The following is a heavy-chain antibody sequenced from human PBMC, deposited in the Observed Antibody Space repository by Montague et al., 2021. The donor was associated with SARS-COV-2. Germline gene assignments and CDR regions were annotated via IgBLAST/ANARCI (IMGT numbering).Heavy chain of an antibody. CDR3: AKEAPNYDILTGYYRRGGFDY. CDR1: GFTFSSYA. J-gene: IGHJ4*02. CDR2: ISGSGGST. D-gene: IGHD3-9*01. Sequence: SLRLSCAASGFTFSSYAMSWVRQAPGRGLEWVPAISGSGGSTYYADSVKGRFTISRDNSKNTLYLQMNSLRAEDTAVYYCAKEAPNYDILTGYYRRGGFDYWGQGTLVTVSS. V-gene: IGHV3-23*01.